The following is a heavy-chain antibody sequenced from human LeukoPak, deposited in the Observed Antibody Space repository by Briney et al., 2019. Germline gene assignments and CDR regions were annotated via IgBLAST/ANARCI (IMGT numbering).Heavy chain of an antibody. CDR1: GGSISSSSYY. CDR2: IYYSGST. J-gene: IGHJ3*02. D-gene: IGHD3-9*01. V-gene: IGHV4-39*06. CDR3: ARDPVLRYFDWLHPEPSDAFDI. Sequence: SETLSLTCTVSGGSISSSSYYWGWIRQPPGKGLEWIGSIYYSGSTYYNPSLKSRVTISVDTSKNQFPLKLSSVTAADTAVYYCARDPVLRYFDWLHPEPSDAFDIWGQGTMVTVSS.